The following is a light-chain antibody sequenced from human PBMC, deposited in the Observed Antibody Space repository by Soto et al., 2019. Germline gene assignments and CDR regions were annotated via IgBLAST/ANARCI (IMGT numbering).Light chain of an antibody. J-gene: IGKJ1*01. V-gene: IGKV3-11*01. CDR3: HQRQSWPRT. CDR2: QTS. CDR1: QYINTR. Sequence: EIVLTQSPATLSSFPGDRVTLSCRASQYINTRLAWYQHRPGQAPRLLIYQTSIRAAGIPARFSASGSATDFTLTISDVQPEDFALYYCHQRQSWPRTFGQGTKVDIK.